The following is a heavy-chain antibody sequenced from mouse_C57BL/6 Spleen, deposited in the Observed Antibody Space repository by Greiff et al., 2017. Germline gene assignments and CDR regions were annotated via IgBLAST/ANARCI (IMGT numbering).Heavy chain of an antibody. CDR3: VRDGYSYYFDY. CDR2: IRSKSNNYAT. J-gene: IGHJ2*01. D-gene: IGHD2-3*01. Sequence: EVHLVESGGGLVQPKGSLKLSCAASGFSFNTYAMNWVRQAPGKGLEWVARIRSKSNNYATYYADSVKDRFTISRDDSESMLYLQMNNLKTEGTAMYYCVRDGYSYYFDYWGQGTTLTVSS. V-gene: IGHV10-1*01. CDR1: GFSFNTYA.